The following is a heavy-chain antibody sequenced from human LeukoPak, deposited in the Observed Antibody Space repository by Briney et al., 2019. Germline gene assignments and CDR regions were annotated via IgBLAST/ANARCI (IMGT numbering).Heavy chain of an antibody. J-gene: IGHJ4*02. CDR3: ARLYDRSGFHFDY. CDR2: IFPGDSDT. V-gene: IGHV5-51*01. Sequence: GESLKISCKGSGYSFITYWIGWVRHMPGKGLEWMGIIFPGDSDTRYSPSFQGQVTISADKSISTAYLQWSSLKASDTAMYYCARLYDRSGFHFDYWGQGTLVTVSS. D-gene: IGHD3-22*01. CDR1: GYSFITYW.